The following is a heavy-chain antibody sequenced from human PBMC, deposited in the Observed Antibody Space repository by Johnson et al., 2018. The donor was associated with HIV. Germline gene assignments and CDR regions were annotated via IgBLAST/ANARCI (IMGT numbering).Heavy chain of an antibody. CDR1: GFTFSNYA. Sequence: QVQLVESGGGVVQPGRSLRLSCVASGFTFSNYAVHWVRQAPGKGLEWVALISYDGGIKHYADSVKGRVTISRDNAKKSLYLQMNSLRAEDTAVYYCARDKGRGAFDIWGQGTMVTVSS. J-gene: IGHJ3*02. V-gene: IGHV3-30-3*01. CDR2: ISYDGGIK. D-gene: IGHD3-10*01. CDR3: ARDKGRGAFDI.